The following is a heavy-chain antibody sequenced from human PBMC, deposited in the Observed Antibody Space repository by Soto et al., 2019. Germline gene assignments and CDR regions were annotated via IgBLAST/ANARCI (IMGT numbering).Heavy chain of an antibody. J-gene: IGHJ4*02. Sequence: ASVKVSCKASGYTFTSYAMHWVRQAPGQRLEWMGWINAGNGNTKYSQKFQGRVTITRDTSASTAYMELSSLRSEDTAVYYCARGYYDYVWGSYRYDYFDYWGQGTLVTVSS. CDR3: ARGYYDYVWGSYRYDYFDY. CDR1: GYTFTSYA. V-gene: IGHV1-3*01. D-gene: IGHD3-16*02. CDR2: INAGNGNT.